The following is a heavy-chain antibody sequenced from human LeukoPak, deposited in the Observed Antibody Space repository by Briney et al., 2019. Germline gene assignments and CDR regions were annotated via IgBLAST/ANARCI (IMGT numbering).Heavy chain of an antibody. J-gene: IGHJ4*02. CDR1: GGTFSSYA. D-gene: IGHD3-10*01. CDR2: IIPIFGTA. CDR3: ARVLWFGESPRAAIDY. V-gene: IGHV1-69*13. Sequence: SVKVSCKASGGTFSSYAISWVRQAPGQGLEWMGGIIPIFGTANYAQKFQGRVTITADESTSTAYMELSSLRSEDTAVYYYARVLWFGESPRAAIDYWGQGTLVTVSS.